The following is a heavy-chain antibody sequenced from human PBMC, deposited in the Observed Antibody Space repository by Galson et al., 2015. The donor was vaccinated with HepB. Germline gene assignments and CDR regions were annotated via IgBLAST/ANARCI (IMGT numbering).Heavy chain of an antibody. CDR1: GGSISSSNHY. D-gene: IGHD2-2*01. CDR3: ARRGYCSANSCYFRAGWYFDL. CDR2: IYYSGST. Sequence: ETLSLTCTVSGGSISSSNHYWGWIRQPPGKGLEWIGSIYYSGSTYYNPSLKSRVTISVDTSKKQFSLKLSSVTAADTAVYYCARRGYCSANSCYFRAGWYFDLWGRGALVTVSS. J-gene: IGHJ2*01. V-gene: IGHV4-39*01.